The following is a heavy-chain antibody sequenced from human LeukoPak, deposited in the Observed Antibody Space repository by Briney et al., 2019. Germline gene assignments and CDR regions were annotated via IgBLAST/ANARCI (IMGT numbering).Heavy chain of an antibody. CDR1: GYTFISYD. D-gene: IGHD3-10*01. J-gene: IGHJ4*02. Sequence: ASVKVSCKASGYTFISYDIHWVRQATGKGLEWMGWMNPNSGNSGYPRRFQGRVTITRHTSISTADIELNSQTSEDRAAYYCARGSLGWFGELAGWGQGTLVTVSS. V-gene: IGHV1-8*03. CDR2: MNPNSGNS. CDR3: ARGSLGWFGELAG.